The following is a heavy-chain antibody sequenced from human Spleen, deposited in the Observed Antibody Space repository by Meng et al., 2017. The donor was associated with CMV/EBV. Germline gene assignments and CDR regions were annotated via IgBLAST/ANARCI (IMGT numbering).Heavy chain of an antibody. CDR1: GFSFSTYG. J-gene: IGHJ4*02. CDR2: VWYDGTNK. D-gene: IGHD5-24*01. Sequence: GESLKISCAASGFSFSTYGMHWVRQAPGKGLEWVAAVWYDGTNKYYGDSVRGRFTIARDNSKNTLYLQLHSLRDEDTAVYFCAKPRDVYNLKSPFDSWGQGILVTVSS. CDR3: AKPRDVYNLKSPFDS. V-gene: IGHV3-33*03.